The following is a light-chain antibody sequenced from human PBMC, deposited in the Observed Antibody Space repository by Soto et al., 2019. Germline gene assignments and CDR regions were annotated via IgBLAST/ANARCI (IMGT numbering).Light chain of an antibody. CDR2: DAS. Sequence: DIQMTQSPSTLSASVGDRVTITCRASQSISSWLAWYQQKPGKAPKLLMYDASSLESGVPSMFSGSGSGTEFTLTISSLQPDDFATYYCQQYNSYWAFGQGTKVEVK. V-gene: IGKV1-5*01. CDR3: QQYNSYWA. CDR1: QSISSW. J-gene: IGKJ1*01.